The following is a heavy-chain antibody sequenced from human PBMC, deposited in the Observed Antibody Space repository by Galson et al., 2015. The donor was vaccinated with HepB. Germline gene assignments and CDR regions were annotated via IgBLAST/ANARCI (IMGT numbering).Heavy chain of an antibody. Sequence: CAISGDSVSSNIAAWNWIRQSSSRGLEWLGRTYYRSMWYNDYAPSVKSRIIVNPDTSRNQFSLELTSVTPDDTAVYFCAREEAGTYCFDTWGQGTLVTVSS. CDR1: GDSVSSNIAA. CDR3: AREEAGTYCFDT. CDR2: TYYRSMWYN. V-gene: IGHV6-1*01. D-gene: IGHD6-19*01. J-gene: IGHJ4*02.